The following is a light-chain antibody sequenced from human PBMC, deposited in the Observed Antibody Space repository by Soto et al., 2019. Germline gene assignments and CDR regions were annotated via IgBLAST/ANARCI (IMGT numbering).Light chain of an antibody. V-gene: IGLV2-14*01. CDR1: SSDVGGYKY. CDR3: SSYRSSNTWV. J-gene: IGLJ3*02. CDR2: EVS. Sequence: QSALTQPASVSGSPGQSITISCTGTSSDVGGYKYVSWYQQYPGKAPKHMIYEVSNRPSGISNRFSGSKSGNTASLTISGLQVEDEADYYCSSYRSSNTWVFGGGTKLTVL.